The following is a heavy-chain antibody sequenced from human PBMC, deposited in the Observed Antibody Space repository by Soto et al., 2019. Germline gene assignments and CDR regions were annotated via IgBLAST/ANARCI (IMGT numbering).Heavy chain of an antibody. D-gene: IGHD2-15*01. CDR1: GGSIRSDH. Sequence: SLTCTVSGGSIRSDHWSWIRQPPGKGLEWIGYLDYSGSPNYNPSLKSRVTISMDTSKNQLSLILNSVTAADTAVYFCATYFSGEGGRGYWGQGTQVTVSS. J-gene: IGHJ4*02. CDR3: ATYFSGEGGRGY. V-gene: IGHV4-59*08. CDR2: LDYSGSP.